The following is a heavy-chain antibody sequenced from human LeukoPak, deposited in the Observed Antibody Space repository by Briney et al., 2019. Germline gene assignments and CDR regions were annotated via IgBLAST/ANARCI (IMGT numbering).Heavy chain of an antibody. D-gene: IGHD1-26*01. J-gene: IGHJ4*02. CDR2: ISSSSSYI. CDR3: ARDPRSYSGSYRELQDY. V-gene: IGHV3-21*01. Sequence: TGGSLRLSCAASGFTVSSNYMSWVRQAPGKGLEWVSSISSSSSYIYYADSVKGRFTISRDNAKNSLYLQMNSLRAEDTAVYYCARDPRSYSGSYRELQDYWGQGTLVTVSS. CDR1: GFTVSSNY.